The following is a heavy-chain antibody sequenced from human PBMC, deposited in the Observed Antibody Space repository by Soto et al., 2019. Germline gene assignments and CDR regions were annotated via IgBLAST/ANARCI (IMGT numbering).Heavy chain of an antibody. J-gene: IGHJ6*02. CDR1: GDSVSSNSAA. V-gene: IGHV6-1*01. CDR3: ATQGDYDFWSGPYGMDV. CDR2: TYYRSKWYN. Sequence: SQTLSLTCVISGDSVSSNSAAWNWIRQSPSRGLEWLGRTYYRSKWYNDYAVSVKSRITINPDTSKNQFSLQLNSVTPEDTAVYYCATQGDYDFWSGPYGMDVWGQGTTVTVSS. D-gene: IGHD3-3*01.